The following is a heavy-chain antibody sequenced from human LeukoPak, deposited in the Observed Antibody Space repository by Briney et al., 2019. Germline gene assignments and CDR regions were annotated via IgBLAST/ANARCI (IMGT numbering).Heavy chain of an antibody. D-gene: IGHD3-22*01. CDR1: GYSISSGYY. CDR3: ATPETYYYDSSGYYPHGY. Sequence: KTSETLSLTCTVSGYSISSGYYWGWIRQPPGKGLEWIGNIYHSGSTYSNPSLKSRVIISVDTSKNQFSLKLSSVTAADTAVYYCATPETYYYDSSGYYPHGYWGQGTLVTVSS. J-gene: IGHJ4*02. CDR2: IYHSGST. V-gene: IGHV4-38-2*02.